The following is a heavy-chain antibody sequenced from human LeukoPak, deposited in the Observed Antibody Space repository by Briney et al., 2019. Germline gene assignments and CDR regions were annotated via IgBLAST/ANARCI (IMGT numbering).Heavy chain of an antibody. V-gene: IGHV3-20*04. CDR3: ARGTLKAAATDFDY. Sequence: GSLRLSCASSGFTFDDCGMSWVRQAPGKGLEWGSGINWNGGSTGYADSVKGRFTISRDNAKNSLYLQVNSLRAEDTALYYCARGTLKAAATDFDYWGQGTLVTVSS. D-gene: IGHD6-13*01. CDR2: INWNGGST. J-gene: IGHJ4*02. CDR1: GFTFDDCG.